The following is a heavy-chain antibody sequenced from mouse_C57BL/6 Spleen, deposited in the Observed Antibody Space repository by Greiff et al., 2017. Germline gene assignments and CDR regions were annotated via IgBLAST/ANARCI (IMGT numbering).Heavy chain of an antibody. CDR1: GFTFSDYG. CDR3: ARKRGYDYGFDY. J-gene: IGHJ2*01. CDR2: ISSGSSTI. V-gene: IGHV5-17*01. Sequence: EVKVVESGGGLVKPGGSLKLSCAASGFTFSDYGMHWVRQAPEKGLEWVAYISSGSSTIYYADTVKGRFTISRDNAKNTLFLQMTSLRSEDTAMYYCARKRGYDYGFDYWGQGTTLTVSS. D-gene: IGHD2-4*01.